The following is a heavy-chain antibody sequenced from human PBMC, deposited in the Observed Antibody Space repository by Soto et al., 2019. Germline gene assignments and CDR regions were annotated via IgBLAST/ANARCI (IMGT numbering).Heavy chain of an antibody. V-gene: IGHV3-23*01. CDR2: VSIGGST. J-gene: IGHJ4*02. D-gene: IGHD2-15*01. Sequence: PGGSLRRSCAASGFTFSSYAMGWVRQGPGKGLEWVAVVSIGGSTHYADSVRGRFTISRDNSKNTLSLQMNSLTAEDTAVYFCAKRRGAGGHFDYWGQEALVTVSS. CDR1: GFTFSSYA. CDR3: AKRRGAGGHFDY.